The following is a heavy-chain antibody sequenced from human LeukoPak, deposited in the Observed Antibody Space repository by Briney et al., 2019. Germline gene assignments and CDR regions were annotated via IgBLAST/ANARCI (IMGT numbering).Heavy chain of an antibody. CDR2: IYYSGST. CDR1: GGSTSSYY. D-gene: IGHD5-18*01. CDR3: AAEYVDTAMVTDY. Sequence: PSETLSLTCTVSGGSTSSYYWSWIRQPPGKGLEWIGYIYYSGSTNYNPSLKSRVTISVDTSKNQFSLKLSSVTAADTAVYYCAAEYVDTAMVTDYWGQGTLVTVSS. J-gene: IGHJ4*02. V-gene: IGHV4-59*01.